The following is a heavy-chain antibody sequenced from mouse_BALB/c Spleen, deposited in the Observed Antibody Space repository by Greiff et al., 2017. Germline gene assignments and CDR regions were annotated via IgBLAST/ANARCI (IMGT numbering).Heavy chain of an antibody. CDR3: ARNYYGTPDYFDY. V-gene: IGHV1-14*01. J-gene: IGHJ2*01. D-gene: IGHD1-1*01. CDR1: GYTFTSYV. CDR2: INPYNDGT. Sequence: EVKLQESGPELVKPGASVKMSCKASGYTFTSYVMHWVKQTPGQGLEWIGYINPYNDGTKYNEKFKGKATLTSDKSSSTAYMELSSLTSEDSAVYYCARNYYGTPDYFDYWGQGTTLTVSS.